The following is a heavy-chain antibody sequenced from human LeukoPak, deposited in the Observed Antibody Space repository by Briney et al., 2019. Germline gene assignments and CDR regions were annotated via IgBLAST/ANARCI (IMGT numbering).Heavy chain of an antibody. V-gene: IGHV3-74*01. CDR3: ARGNYYAYDY. CDR2: IYSDGVTT. CDR1: AFTFSNYW. J-gene: IGHJ4*02. Sequence: GGSLRLSCSASAFTFSNYWMHWVRQAPGKGLVWVSRIYSDGVTTTYADSVKGRFTISRDNAKNMLYLQVNSLRAEDTAVYYCARGNYYAYDYWGQGTLVTVSS. D-gene: IGHD3-10*01.